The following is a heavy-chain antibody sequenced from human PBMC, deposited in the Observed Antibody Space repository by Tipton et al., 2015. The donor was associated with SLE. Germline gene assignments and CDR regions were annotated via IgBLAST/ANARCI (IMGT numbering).Heavy chain of an antibody. CDR1: GGSISSHY. J-gene: IGHJ4*02. CDR2: ISNSETT. V-gene: IGHV4-59*11. Sequence: TLSLTCTVSGGSISSHYWSWIRQAPGKGLEWIGYISNSETTSYNPSLKSRVTISLDTSKNQFSLKLSSVTAADTAVYYCAGAVGTAAGLKDYWGQGTLVTVSS. D-gene: IGHD6-13*01. CDR3: AGAVGTAAGLKDY.